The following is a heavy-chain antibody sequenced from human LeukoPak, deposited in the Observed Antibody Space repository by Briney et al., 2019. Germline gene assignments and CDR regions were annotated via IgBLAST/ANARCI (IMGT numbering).Heavy chain of an antibody. J-gene: IGHJ4*02. CDR2: ISVSGGST. CDR1: GFTFSSSA. D-gene: IGHD6-13*01. CDR3: ARGTGGSSWLIDY. Sequence: GGSLRLSCAASGFTFSSSAMNRVRQAPGEGLEWVSSISVSGGSTFYADSVKGRFTISRDNAKNSLYLQMNNLRDEDMALYYCARGTGGSSWLIDYWGQGTLVTVSS. V-gene: IGHV3-23*01.